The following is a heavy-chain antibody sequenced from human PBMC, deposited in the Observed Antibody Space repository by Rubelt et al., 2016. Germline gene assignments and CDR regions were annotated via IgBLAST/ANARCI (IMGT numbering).Heavy chain of an antibody. Sequence: QVQLVQSGAEVKKPGASVKVSCKASGYTFTSSYMHWVRQAPGQGLEWMGWINPNSGGTNYAQKFPGRVTMTRDTSISTAYMELSRLRSDETAVYYCARGAGGRYFDWYDAFDIWGQGTMVTVSS. CDR2: INPNSGGT. J-gene: IGHJ3*02. V-gene: IGHV1-2*02. CDR3: ARGAGGRYFDWYDAFDI. D-gene: IGHD3-9*01. CDR1: GYTFTSSY.